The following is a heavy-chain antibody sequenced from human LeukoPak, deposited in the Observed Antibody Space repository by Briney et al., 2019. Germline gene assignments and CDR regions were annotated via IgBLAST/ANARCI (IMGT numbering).Heavy chain of an antibody. CDR3: ARQGGGMVVVAIATYNWFDP. CDR2: IYYSGNT. D-gene: IGHD2-15*01. J-gene: IGHJ5*02. Sequence: SETLSLTCTVSGVSISSSNSYWGWIRQPPGKGLEWIGSIYYSGNTYYNASLKSRVTISVDTSKNQFSLKLSSVTAADTAVYYCARQGGGMVVVAIATYNWFDPWGQGTLVTVSS. CDR1: GVSISSSNSY. V-gene: IGHV4-39*01.